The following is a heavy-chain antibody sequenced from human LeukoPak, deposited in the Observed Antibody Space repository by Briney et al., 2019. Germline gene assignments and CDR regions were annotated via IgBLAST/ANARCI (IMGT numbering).Heavy chain of an antibody. V-gene: IGHV1-69*05. CDR2: IIPILGTA. Sequence: SVKLSRKASGGTFTSYAISWVRQSPGQGLEWMGGIIPILGTANYAQNFQGRVTITTDESTSTAYMELSSLRSEDTAVYYCASSYSSSSPFDYWGQGTLVTVSS. D-gene: IGHD6-6*01. CDR1: GGTFTSYA. J-gene: IGHJ4*02. CDR3: ASSYSSSSPFDY.